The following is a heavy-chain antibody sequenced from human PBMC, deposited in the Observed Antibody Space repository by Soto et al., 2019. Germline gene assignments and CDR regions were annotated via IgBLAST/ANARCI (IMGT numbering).Heavy chain of an antibody. CDR1: GDSVSGDIYY. CDR2: IYSSGST. CDR3: ARDIRGYSRAFDY. D-gene: IGHD5-18*01. Sequence: QVQLQESGPGLVKPSETLSLPCTVSGDSVSGDIYYWTWIRQPPGRGLEWIGYIYSSGSTNYTPSLKSRVTISVDTSRNQFSLKLTSVTAADTAVYYCARDIRGYSRAFDYWGQGTLVTVSS. J-gene: IGHJ4*02. V-gene: IGHV4-61*01.